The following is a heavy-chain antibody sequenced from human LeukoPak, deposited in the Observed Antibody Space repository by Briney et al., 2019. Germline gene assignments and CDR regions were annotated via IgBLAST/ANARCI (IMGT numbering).Heavy chain of an antibody. CDR3: AKGIWFGED. CDR2: ISGDGGST. CDR1: GFTFSSYS. Sequence: GGSLRLSCAASGFTFSSYSMNWVRQAPGKGLEWVSLISGDGGSTYYADSVKGRFTISRDNSKNSLYLQMNSLRTEDTALYYCAKGIWFGEDWGQGTLVTVSS. D-gene: IGHD3-10*01. J-gene: IGHJ4*02. V-gene: IGHV3-43*02.